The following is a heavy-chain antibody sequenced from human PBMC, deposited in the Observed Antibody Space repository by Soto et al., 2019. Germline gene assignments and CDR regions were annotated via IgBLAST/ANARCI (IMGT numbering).Heavy chain of an antibody. J-gene: IGHJ3*02. V-gene: IGHV1-69*04. CDR2: IIPILGIA. CDR3: ARDRKTTSRQGDAFDI. D-gene: IGHD1-1*01. Sequence: ASVKVSCKASGGTFSSYTISWVRQAPGQGLEWMGRIIPILGIANYAQKFQGRVTITADKSTSTAYMELSSLRSEDTAVYYCARDRKTTSRQGDAFDIWGQGTMVTVSS. CDR1: GGTFSSYT.